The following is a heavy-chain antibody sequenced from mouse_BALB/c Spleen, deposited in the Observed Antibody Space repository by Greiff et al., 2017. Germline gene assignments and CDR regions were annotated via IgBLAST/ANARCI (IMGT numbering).Heavy chain of an antibody. CDR1: GYSIPSDYA. V-gene: IGHV3-2*02. CDR2: ISYSGST. CDR3: ARATAMDY. J-gene: IGHJ4*01. Sequence: ESGPGLVKPSQSLSLTCTVTGYSIPSDYAWNWIRQFPGNKLEWMGYISYSGSTSYNPSLKSRISITRDTSKNQFFLQLNSVTTEDTATYYCARATAMDYWGQGTSVTVSS.